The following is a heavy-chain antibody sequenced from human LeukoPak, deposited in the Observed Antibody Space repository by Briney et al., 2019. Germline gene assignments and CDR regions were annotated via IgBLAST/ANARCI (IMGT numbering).Heavy chain of an antibody. D-gene: IGHD6-19*01. Sequence: GGSLRLSCTASGFTFGDYAMSRVRQAPGKGLEWVGFIRSKAYGGTTEYAASVKGRFTISRDDSKSIAYLQMNSLKTEDTAVYYCTRGTAVAGTVDYFDYWGQGTLVTVSS. J-gene: IGHJ4*02. CDR3: TRGTAVAGTVDYFDY. V-gene: IGHV3-49*04. CDR1: GFTFGDYA. CDR2: IRSKAYGGTT.